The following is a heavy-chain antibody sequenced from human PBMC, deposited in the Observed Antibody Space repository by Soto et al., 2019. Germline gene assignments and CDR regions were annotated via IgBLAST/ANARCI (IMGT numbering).Heavy chain of an antibody. D-gene: IGHD3-22*01. CDR1: GGSISSGGYS. J-gene: IGHJ3*02. V-gene: IGHV4-30-2*01. CDR3: ASSGSRGIGAFDI. CDR2: IYHGSA. Sequence: QLQLQESGSGLVKASQTLSLTCAVSGGSISSGGYSWSWIRQPPGKGLEWIGYIYHGSAYYNPSLKRRVTISIDRSKNQFSLKLSSVTAAQTAVYYCASSGSRGIGAFDIWGQGTMVTVSS.